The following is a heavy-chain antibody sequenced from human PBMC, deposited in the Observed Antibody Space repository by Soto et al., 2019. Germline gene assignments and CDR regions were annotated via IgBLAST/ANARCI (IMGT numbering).Heavy chain of an antibody. V-gene: IGHV1-58*01. Sequence: GASVKVSCKASGFTFTSSAVQWVRQARGQRLEWIGWIVVGSGNTNYAQKFQERVTITRDMSTSTAYMELSSLRSEDTAVYYCARGRKSNWIDPFTAFDIWGQGTMVTVSS. CDR3: ARGRKSNWIDPFTAFDI. CDR2: IVVGSGNT. CDR1: GFTFTSSA. J-gene: IGHJ3*02. D-gene: IGHD1-1*01.